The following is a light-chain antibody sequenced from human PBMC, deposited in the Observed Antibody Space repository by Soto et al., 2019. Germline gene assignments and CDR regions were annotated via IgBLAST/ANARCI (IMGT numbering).Light chain of an antibody. CDR3: QHYGTSAL. Sequence: EIVLTQSPGTLSLSPGERATLSCRASQSVSDMYLAWYQQKPGQAPRLLIYASNRATGIPDRFSGSGSGTDCTLTISRLEAEDFAVYYCQHYGTSALFGPGTKV. V-gene: IGKV3-20*01. CDR1: QSVSDMY. J-gene: IGKJ3*01. CDR2: AS.